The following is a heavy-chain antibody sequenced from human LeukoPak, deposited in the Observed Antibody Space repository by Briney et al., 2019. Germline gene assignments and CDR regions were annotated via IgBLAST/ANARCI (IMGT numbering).Heavy chain of an antibody. V-gene: IGHV3-66*01. J-gene: IGHJ4*02. D-gene: IGHD4-4*01. CDR2: IYSGGST. CDR1: GFSVSSNY. Sequence: GGSLRLSCAASGFSVSSNYMGWVRQAPGKGLEWVSIIYSGGSTHYADSVKGRFTISRDNSKNTVYLQMNYLKPEDTAVYYCARAPDYRSGLLGGQGTLVTVSS. CDR3: ARAPDYRSGLL.